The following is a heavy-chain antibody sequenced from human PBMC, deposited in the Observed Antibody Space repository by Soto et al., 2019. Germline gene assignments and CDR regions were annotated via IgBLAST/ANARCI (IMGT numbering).Heavy chain of an antibody. J-gene: IGHJ6*02. Sequence: EVLLLESGGDSVQPGGSLRLSCVASGFTFSDYVMSWVRQVPGKGREWVSSISDGGERTDYRDSGRGRFTISRDNARFTLHLQMNSLRVDDTATYFCARDRSTDFGLDVWGQGTTVTVSS. D-gene: IGHD3-3*01. CDR3: ARDRSTDFGLDV. V-gene: IGHV3-23*01. CDR2: ISDGGERT. CDR1: GFTFSDYV.